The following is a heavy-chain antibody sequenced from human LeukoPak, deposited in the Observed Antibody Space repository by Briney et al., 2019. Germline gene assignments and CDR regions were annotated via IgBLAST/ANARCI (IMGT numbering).Heavy chain of an antibody. CDR3: AKSTLDIVATITREYYMDV. J-gene: IGHJ6*03. V-gene: IGHV3-23*01. CDR2: ISGSGGTT. Sequence: GGSLRLSCAASGFTFSSYDMSWVRQAPGRGLEWASAISGSGGTTFYADSVKGRFTISRDNSKNTLYLQMYSLRAEDTAVYYCAKSTLDIVATITREYYMDVWGKGTTVTISS. CDR1: GFTFSSYD. D-gene: IGHD5-12*01.